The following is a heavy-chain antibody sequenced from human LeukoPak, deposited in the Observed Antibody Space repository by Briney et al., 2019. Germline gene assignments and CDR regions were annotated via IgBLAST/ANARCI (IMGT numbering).Heavy chain of an antibody. V-gene: IGHV4-39*01. J-gene: IGHJ3*02. CDR3: ARPLSGSSSWHGDAFDI. D-gene: IGHD6-13*01. CDR2: IYYSGST. Sequence: SETLSLTCSVSGGSISSSTYYWGWIRQPPGKGLEWIGSIYYSGSTYYNASLKSRVTISADTSKNQFSLKLSSVTAADTAVYYCARPLSGSSSWHGDAFDIWGQGTMVTVSS. CDR1: GGSISSSTYY.